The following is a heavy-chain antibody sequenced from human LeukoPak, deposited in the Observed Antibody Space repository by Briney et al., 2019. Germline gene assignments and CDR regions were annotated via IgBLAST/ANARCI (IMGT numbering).Heavy chain of an antibody. CDR1: GFTFSSYS. J-gene: IGHJ4*02. Sequence: GGSLRLSCAASGFTFSSYSMNWVRRAPGKGLEWVSSISSSSSYIYYADSVKGRFTISRDNAKNSLYLQMNSLRAEDTAVYYCATKEGYYYDSSGYLFDYWGQGTLVTVSS. CDR2: ISSSSSYI. V-gene: IGHV3-21*01. CDR3: ATKEGYYYDSSGYLFDY. D-gene: IGHD3-22*01.